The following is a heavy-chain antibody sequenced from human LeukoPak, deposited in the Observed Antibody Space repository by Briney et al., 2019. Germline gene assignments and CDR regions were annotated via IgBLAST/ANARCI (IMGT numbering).Heavy chain of an antibody. CDR2: ISAYNGNT. V-gene: IGHV1-18*01. CDR3: ARATGYSSGWSPAYYFDY. D-gene: IGHD6-19*01. Sequence: ASVKVSCKASGYTFTSYGISWVRQAPGQRLEWMGWISAYNGNTNYAQKLQGRVTMTTDTSTSTAYMELRSLRSDDTAVYYCARATGYSSGWSPAYYFDYWGQGTLVTVSS. CDR1: GYTFTSYG. J-gene: IGHJ4*02.